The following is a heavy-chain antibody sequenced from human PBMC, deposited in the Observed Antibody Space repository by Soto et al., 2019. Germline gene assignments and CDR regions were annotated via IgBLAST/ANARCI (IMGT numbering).Heavy chain of an antibody. J-gene: IGHJ5*02. D-gene: IGHD2-2*01. CDR2: IYYSGST. V-gene: IGHV4-30-4*01. CDR1: GGSISSGDYY. Sequence: SETLSLTCTVSGGSISSGDYYWSWIRQPPGKGLEWIGYIYYSGSTYYNPSLKSRVTISVDTSKNQFSLKLSSVTAADTAVYYCARADIVLVPAAIRFDPWGQGTLVTVSS. CDR3: ARADIVLVPAAIRFDP.